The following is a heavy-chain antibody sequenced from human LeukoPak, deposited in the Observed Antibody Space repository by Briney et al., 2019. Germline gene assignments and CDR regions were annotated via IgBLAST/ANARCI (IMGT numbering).Heavy chain of an antibody. J-gene: IGHJ4*02. CDR1: GFAFRNYW. V-gene: IGHV3-74*01. CDR2: INRDGRAT. D-gene: IGHD3-9*01. Sequence: PVGSLRLSCAASGFAFRNYWMHWVRQGPGKGLLWVSRINRDGRATSYADSVKGRFTISRDNAKNTLYLQMNSLRAEDTAVYYCARDPYDILTGPYFDYWGQGTLVTVSS. CDR3: ARDPYDILTGPYFDY.